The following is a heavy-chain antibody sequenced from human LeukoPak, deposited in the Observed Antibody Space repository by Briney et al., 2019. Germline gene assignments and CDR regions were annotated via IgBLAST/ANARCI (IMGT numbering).Heavy chain of an antibody. D-gene: IGHD3-10*01. CDR3: ASRYYYGSGSYLVDY. CDR2: ISVSGDNT. CDR1: GFTFSSHA. V-gene: IGHV3-23*01. J-gene: IGHJ4*02. Sequence: GGSLRLSCAASGFTFSSHAMSWVRQAPGKGLEWVSAISVSGDNTYYADSVKGRFTISRDNAKNSLYLQMNSLRAEDTAVYYCASRYYYGSGSYLVDYWGQGTLVTVSS.